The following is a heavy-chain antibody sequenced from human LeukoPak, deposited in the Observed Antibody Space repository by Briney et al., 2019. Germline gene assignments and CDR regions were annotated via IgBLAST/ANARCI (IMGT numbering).Heavy chain of an antibody. CDR3: AKGSSSWAYYFDY. Sequence: GESLRLSCAASGFTFSSYAMNWVRQAPGKGLEWVSAISGSGGSTYYADSVKGRFTISRDNSKNTLYLQMNSLRAEDTAVYYCAKGSSSWAYYFDYWGQGTLVTVSS. V-gene: IGHV3-23*01. J-gene: IGHJ4*02. D-gene: IGHD6-13*01. CDR2: ISGSGGST. CDR1: GFTFSSYA.